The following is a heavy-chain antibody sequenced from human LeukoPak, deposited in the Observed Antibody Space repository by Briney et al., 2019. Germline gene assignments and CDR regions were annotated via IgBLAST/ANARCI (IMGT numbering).Heavy chain of an antibody. V-gene: IGHV4-4*02. CDR1: GGSILSTNW. Sequence: SGTLSLTCAVSGGSILSTNWWSWVRQPPGRGLEWIGEVHLSGASNYNPSLKSRVNMSIDKCRNQLSLELTSVTAADTAMYYCARESGAFSPFGFWGQGTLVTVSS. CDR2: VHLSGAS. CDR3: ARESGAFSPFGF. D-gene: IGHD1-26*01. J-gene: IGHJ1*01.